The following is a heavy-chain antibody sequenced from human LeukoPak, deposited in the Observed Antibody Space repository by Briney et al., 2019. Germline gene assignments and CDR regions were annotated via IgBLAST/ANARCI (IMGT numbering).Heavy chain of an antibody. CDR1: GYTFTSFG. Sequence: GASVKLSCKASGYTFTSFGISWVRQAPGQGLEWMGWISAYNGDTNYAHKFQGRVTMTTDTSTSTAYLEMRNLKSDDTAVYYCAREASGAARWYFDYWGQGTLVTVSS. CDR3: AREASGAARWYFDY. CDR2: ISAYNGDT. D-gene: IGHD6-6*01. V-gene: IGHV1-18*01. J-gene: IGHJ4*02.